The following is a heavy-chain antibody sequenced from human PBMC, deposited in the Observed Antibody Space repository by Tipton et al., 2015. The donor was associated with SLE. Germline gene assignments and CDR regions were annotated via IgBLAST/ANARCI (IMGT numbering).Heavy chain of an antibody. V-gene: IGHV4-39*01. D-gene: IGHD6-19*01. CDR2: IYYSGTT. Sequence: TLSLTCSVSGGSISGTSHYWGWIRQSPGKGLEWLGGIYYSGTTYYNPSLKSRGTISVDTSKNQISLKLRSVTAADTAVYYCAGTPWLVRFEYWGQGTLVNASP. CDR1: GGSISGTSHY. CDR3: AGTPWLVRFEY. J-gene: IGHJ4*02.